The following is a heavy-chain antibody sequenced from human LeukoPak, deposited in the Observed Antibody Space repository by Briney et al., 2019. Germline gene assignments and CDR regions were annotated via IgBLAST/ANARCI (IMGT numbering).Heavy chain of an antibody. J-gene: IGHJ4*02. CDR1: GYTFTGYY. D-gene: IGHD4-17*01. CDR3: RTDRYGDYGDYIDY. CDR2: INPNSGGT. V-gene: IGHV1-2*02. Sequence: ASVKVSCKASGYTFTGYYMHWVRQAPGQGLEWRGWINPNSGGTNYAQKFQGRVTMTRDTSISTAYMELSRLRSDDTAVYYCRTDRYGDYGDYIDYWGQGTLVTVSS.